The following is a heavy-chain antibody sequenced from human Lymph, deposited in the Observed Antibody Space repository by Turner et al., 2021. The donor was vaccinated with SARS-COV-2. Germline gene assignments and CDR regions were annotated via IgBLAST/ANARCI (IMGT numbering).Heavy chain of an antibody. CDR1: GFTISTYS. V-gene: IGHV3-21*01. Sequence: EVQLVESGGGLVKPGGSLRLSCAASGFTISTYSMNWVRQAPGKGLEWISSSSSSSSYIYYADSVKGRFTISRDDAKNSLYLQMTSLRAEDTAVYYCARDIPTTADYFDYWGQGTLVTVSS. D-gene: IGHD4-17*01. CDR2: SSSSSSYI. J-gene: IGHJ4*02. CDR3: ARDIPTTADYFDY.